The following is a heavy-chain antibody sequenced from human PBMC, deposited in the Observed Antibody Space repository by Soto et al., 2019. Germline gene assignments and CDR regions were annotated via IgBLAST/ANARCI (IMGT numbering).Heavy chain of an antibody. CDR3: ARDIVVVPAAVPPSYYYYGMDV. CDR1: GYTFTSHA. J-gene: IGHJ6*02. CDR2: INAGTGNT. D-gene: IGHD2-2*01. Sequence: ASVKVSCKASGYTFTSHAMHWVRQAPGQRPEWLGWINAGTGNTRYSQKFEVRVTISMDTSANTSYMEMNSLTSEDTAMYYCARDIVVVPAAVPPSYYYYGMDVWGQGTTVTVSS. V-gene: IGHV1-3*01.